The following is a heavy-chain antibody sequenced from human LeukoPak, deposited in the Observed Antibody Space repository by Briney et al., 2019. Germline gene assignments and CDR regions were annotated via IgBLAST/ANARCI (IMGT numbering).Heavy chain of an antibody. CDR2: IYSGGST. CDR3: ARVLRFLEWLAFDI. Sequence: TGGSLRLSCAASGFTVSSNYMSWVRQAPGKGLEWVSVIYSGGSTYYADSVKGRFTISRDNSKNTLYLQMNSLRAEDTAVYYCARVLRFLEWLAFDIWGHGTMVTVSS. J-gene: IGHJ3*02. CDR1: GFTVSSNY. V-gene: IGHV3-66*02. D-gene: IGHD3-3*01.